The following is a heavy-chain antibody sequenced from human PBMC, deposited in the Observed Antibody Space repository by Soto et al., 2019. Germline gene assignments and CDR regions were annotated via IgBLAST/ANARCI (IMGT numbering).Heavy chain of an antibody. D-gene: IGHD3-22*01. V-gene: IGHV1-69*13. Sequence: SVKVSCKASGGTFSSYAISWVRQAPGQGLEWMGGIIPIFGTANYAQKFQGRVTITADESTSTAYMELSSLRSEDTAVYYCARDNKPNYYDSSGYYWFDLWGQGTLVTVSS. CDR1: GGTFSSYA. J-gene: IGHJ5*02. CDR3: ARDNKPNYYDSSGYYWFDL. CDR2: IIPIFGTA.